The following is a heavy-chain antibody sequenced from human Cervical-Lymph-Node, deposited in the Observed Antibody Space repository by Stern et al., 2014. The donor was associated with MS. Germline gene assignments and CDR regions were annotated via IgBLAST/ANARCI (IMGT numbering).Heavy chain of an antibody. CDR3: ARGRHTAMVTSGRYFDL. CDR2: MSNSGTT. V-gene: IGHV4-4*07. CDR1: GASMKNFY. D-gene: IGHD5-18*01. J-gene: IGHJ4*02. Sequence: VQLQESGPGRVQPSETLSLTCTVSGASMKNFYWNWIRQPPEKGLEWIGHMSNSGTTDYDPSLKSRVTMSMDASKQQFSLRLTSVTAVDTAVYFCARGRHTAMVTSGRYFDLWGQGTLVTVSS.